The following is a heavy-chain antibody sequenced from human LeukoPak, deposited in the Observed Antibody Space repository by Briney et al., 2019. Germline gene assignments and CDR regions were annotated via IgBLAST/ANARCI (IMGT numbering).Heavy chain of an antibody. D-gene: IGHD3-16*01. CDR2: TFYRSKWNY. Sequence: SQTLSLTCAVSGDSVSSNTAAWYWITRSPSRGLEWLGRTFYRSKWNYEYAVSVRTRITITVDTSKNQFSLQLRSVTPEDTAVYYCARDPSDDQGLDDWGQGTLVTVSS. CDR1: GDSVSSNTAA. V-gene: IGHV6-1*01. CDR3: ARDPSDDQGLDD. J-gene: IGHJ4*02.